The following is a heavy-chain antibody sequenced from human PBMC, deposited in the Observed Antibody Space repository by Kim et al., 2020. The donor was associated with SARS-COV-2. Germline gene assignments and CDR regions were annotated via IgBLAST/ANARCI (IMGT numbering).Heavy chain of an antibody. CDR2: IIPIFGTA. J-gene: IGHJ4*02. CDR3: ARDLDPAEYSSSWRSRERRYYFDY. V-gene: IGHV1-69*13. Sequence: SVKVSCKASGGTFSSYAISWVRQAPGQGLEWMGGIIPIFGTANYAQKFQGRVTITADESTSTAYMELSSLRSEDTAVYYCARDLDPAEYSSSWRSRERRYYFDYWGQGTLVTVSS. CDR1: GGTFSSYA. D-gene: IGHD6-13*01.